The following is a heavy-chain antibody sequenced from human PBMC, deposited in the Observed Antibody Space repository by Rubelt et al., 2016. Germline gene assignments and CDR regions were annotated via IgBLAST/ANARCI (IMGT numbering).Heavy chain of an antibody. J-gene: IGHJ4*02. CDR1: GFTFSSYG. CDR2: IWYAGSDK. Sequence: PGRSLRLSCAASGFTFSSYGLHWVRQAPGKGLAWVAVIWYAGSDKFYADSVRGRFTISRDNPKSTLYLQMNSLRDEDTAVYYCTEGGWVDTAMVDDSWGQGTLVTVSS. D-gene: IGHD5-18*01. V-gene: IGHV3-33*06. CDR3: TEGGWVDTAMVDDS.